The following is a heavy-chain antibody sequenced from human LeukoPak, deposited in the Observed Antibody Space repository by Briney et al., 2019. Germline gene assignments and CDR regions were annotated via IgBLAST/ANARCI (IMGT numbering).Heavy chain of an antibody. J-gene: IGHJ4*02. Sequence: SETLSLTCTASGGSFSSSSYYWGWIGQPPGMGLVWYVSIYYSGSYYDNPALKSRVTISVDTSKTQFSLKLSSVTAADTAVYYCARGRAYYYDSSGYYVDYWGQGTLVTVSS. CDR3: ARGRAYYYDSSGYYVDY. CDR1: GGSFSSSSYY. V-gene: IGHV4-39*07. D-gene: IGHD3-22*01. CDR2: IYYSGSY.